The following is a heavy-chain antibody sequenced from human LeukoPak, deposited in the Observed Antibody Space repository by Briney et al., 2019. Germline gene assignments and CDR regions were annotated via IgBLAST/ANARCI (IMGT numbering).Heavy chain of an antibody. CDR3: AKRIPYSSSSVYFDY. V-gene: IGHV3-33*06. CDR1: GFTLSSNG. J-gene: IGHJ4*02. D-gene: IGHD6-6*01. Sequence: GRSLRLSCAASGFTLSSNGMHWVRQAPGKGLEWVALIWYDGSNKFYADSVKGRFTISRDNSKNTLYLQMNSLRAEDTAVYYCAKRIPYSSSSVYFDYWGQGALVTVSS. CDR2: IWYDGSNK.